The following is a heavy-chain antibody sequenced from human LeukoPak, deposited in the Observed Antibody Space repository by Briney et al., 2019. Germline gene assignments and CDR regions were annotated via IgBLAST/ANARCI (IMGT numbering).Heavy chain of an antibody. CDR2: INHSGST. J-gene: IGHJ3*01. CDR3: ARRVAGPNDAFDV. D-gene: IGHD6-19*01. V-gene: IGHV4-34*01. CDR1: GGSFSGYY. Sequence: TSETLSLTCAVYGGSFSGYYWSWIRQLPGKGMEWIGEINHSGSTNYNPSLKSRVTISVDTSKNQFSLNMSSVTAADTAVYYCARRVAGPNDAFDVWGQGTMVTVSS.